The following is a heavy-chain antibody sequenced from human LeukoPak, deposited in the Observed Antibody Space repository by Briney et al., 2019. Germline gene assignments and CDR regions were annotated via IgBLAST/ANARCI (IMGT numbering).Heavy chain of an antibody. CDR3: ARGYYDSSGYYNFDY. Sequence: ASVKVSCKASGYTFTGYYMHWVRQAPGQGLEWMGWTNPNSGGTNYAQKFQGRVTMTRDTSISTAYMELSRLRSDDTAVYYCARGYYDSSGYYNFDYWGQGTLVTVSS. J-gene: IGHJ4*02. D-gene: IGHD3-22*01. CDR1: GYTFTGYY. CDR2: TNPNSGGT. V-gene: IGHV1-2*02.